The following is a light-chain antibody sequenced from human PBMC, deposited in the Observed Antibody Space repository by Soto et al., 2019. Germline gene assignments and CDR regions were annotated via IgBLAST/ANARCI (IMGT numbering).Light chain of an antibody. Sequence: EIVLTQSPGTLSLSPGERATLSCRASQSDTNNYLDWFQQKPGQAPKLLIYDASIRAYGIPDRFSGSGSETDFTLTISRLEPEDSAVYYCQQCSFSPRTFGQGTKVDIK. V-gene: IGKV3-20*01. J-gene: IGKJ1*01. CDR1: QSDTNNY. CDR3: QQCSFSPRT. CDR2: DAS.